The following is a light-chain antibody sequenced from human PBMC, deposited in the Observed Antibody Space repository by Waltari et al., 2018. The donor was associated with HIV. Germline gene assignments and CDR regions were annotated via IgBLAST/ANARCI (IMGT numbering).Light chain of an antibody. J-gene: IGKJ5*01. CDR2: GAS. Sequence: IVLTQSPATLSLSPGERATLSCRASQSVSSYLASYQQKPGQDPRLLIYGASSRATGIPARFSGSGSGTDFTLTISSLEPGDFGVYYCHQRSNWPITFGQGTRLEIK. CDR3: HQRSNWPIT. V-gene: IGKV3-11*01. CDR1: QSVSSY.